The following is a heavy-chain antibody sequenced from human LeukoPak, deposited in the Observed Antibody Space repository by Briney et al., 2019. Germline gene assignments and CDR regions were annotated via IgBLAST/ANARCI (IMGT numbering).Heavy chain of an antibody. CDR1: GVSINSYY. D-gene: IGHD5-18*01. J-gene: IGHJ4*02. CDR2: MFFSGST. V-gene: IGHV4-59*01. Sequence: KPSETLSLTCTVSGVSINSYYWSWIRQPPGKGLEWIGYMFFSGSTNYNPSLKSRVTISVDTSKNQFSLKLSSVTAADTAVYYCAGESGYIYGYNEKFFDYWGQGTLVTVSS. CDR3: AGESGYIYGYNEKFFDY.